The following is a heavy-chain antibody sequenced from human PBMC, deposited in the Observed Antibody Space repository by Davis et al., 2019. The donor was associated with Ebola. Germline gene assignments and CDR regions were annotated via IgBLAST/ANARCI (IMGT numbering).Heavy chain of an antibody. CDR3: ARDTAQQWLGPFDY. D-gene: IGHD6-19*01. Sequence: PGGSLRLSCAASGFTFSSYAMHWVRQAPGKRLEWVAVISYDGSNKYYADSVKGRFTISRDNSKNTLYLQMNSLRAEDTAVYYCARDTAQQWLGPFDYWGQGTLVTVSS. V-gene: IGHV3-30-3*01. CDR1: GFTFSSYA. CDR2: ISYDGSNK. J-gene: IGHJ4*02.